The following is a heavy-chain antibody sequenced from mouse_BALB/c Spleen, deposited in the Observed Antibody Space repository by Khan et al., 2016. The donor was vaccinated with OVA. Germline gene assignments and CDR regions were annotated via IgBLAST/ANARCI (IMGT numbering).Heavy chain of an antibody. CDR3: ECTRFYYSYSFFDY. J-gene: IGHJ2*01. D-gene: IGHD2-12*01. CDR2: ISYSGST. CDR1: AYSITSDYA. V-gene: IGHV3-2*02. Sequence: EVQLQESGPGLVKPSQSLSLTCTVTAYSITSDYAWTWIRQFPGNKLEWMGYISYSGSTSYNPSLKSRISITRDTSKNQFFLQLISVTTEDTATYYCECTRFYYSYSFFDYGGQGTTLTVSS.